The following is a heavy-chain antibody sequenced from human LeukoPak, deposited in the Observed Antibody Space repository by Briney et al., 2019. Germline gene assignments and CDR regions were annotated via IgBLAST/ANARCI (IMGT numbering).Heavy chain of an antibody. Sequence: GGSLRLSCAASGFTFSSYDMHWVRQATGKGLEWVSAIGTPGDTYYPGSVKGRFTISRENAKNSLYLQMNSLRAGDTAVYYCARGRGTYYDSSGYRWGQGTLVTVSS. V-gene: IGHV3-13*01. CDR2: IGTPGDT. CDR1: GFTFSSYD. D-gene: IGHD3-22*01. CDR3: ARGRGTYYDSSGYR. J-gene: IGHJ4*02.